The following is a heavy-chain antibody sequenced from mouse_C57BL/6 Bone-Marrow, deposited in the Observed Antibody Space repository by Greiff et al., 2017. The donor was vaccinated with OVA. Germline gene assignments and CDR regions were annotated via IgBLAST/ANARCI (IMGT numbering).Heavy chain of an antibody. Sequence: DVKLVESGGGLVQPGGSLKLSCAASGFTFSDYYMYWVRQTPEKRLEWVAYISNGGGSTYYPDTVKGRFTISRDNAKNTLYLQMSRLKSEDTAMYYCARQRAYAMDYWGQGTSVTVSS. CDR1: GFTFSDYY. J-gene: IGHJ4*01. D-gene: IGHD3-3*01. CDR3: ARQRAYAMDY. V-gene: IGHV5-12*01. CDR2: ISNGGGST.